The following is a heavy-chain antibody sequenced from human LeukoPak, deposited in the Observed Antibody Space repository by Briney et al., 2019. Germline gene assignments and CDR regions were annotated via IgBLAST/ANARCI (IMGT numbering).Heavy chain of an antibody. D-gene: IGHD3-9*01. V-gene: IGHV3-21*01. J-gene: IGHJ4*02. CDR1: GFTFSSYA. CDR2: ISSSTGYI. Sequence: GGSLRLSCAASGFTFSSYAMGWVRQAPGKGLEWVSSISSSTGYIYYADSVKGRFTISRDNAKNSLYLQMNSLRAEDTAVYYCARPRDYDILTGSLYWGQGTLVTVSS. CDR3: ARPRDYDILTGSLY.